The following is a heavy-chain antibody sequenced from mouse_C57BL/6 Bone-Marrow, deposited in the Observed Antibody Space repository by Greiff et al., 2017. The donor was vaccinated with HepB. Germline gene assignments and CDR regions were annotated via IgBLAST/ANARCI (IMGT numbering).Heavy chain of an antibody. Sequence: VMLVESGGGLVQPGESLKLSCESNEYEFPSHDMSWVRKTPEKRLELVAAINSDGGSTYYPDTMERRFIISRDNTKKTLYLQMSSLRSEDTALYYCARIYYDYDSAWFAYWGQGTLVTVSA. V-gene: IGHV5-2*01. CDR3: ARIYYDYDSAWFAY. CDR2: INSDGGST. J-gene: IGHJ3*01. CDR1: EYEFPSHD. D-gene: IGHD2-4*01.